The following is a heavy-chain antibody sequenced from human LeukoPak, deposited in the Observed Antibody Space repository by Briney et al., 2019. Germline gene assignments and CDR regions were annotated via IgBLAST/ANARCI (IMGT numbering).Heavy chain of an antibody. V-gene: IGHV4-34*01. CDR3: ASTVFEYSSSSGRDSWFDP. Sequence: SETLSLTCAVYGGSFSGYYWSWIRQPPGKGLEWIGEINHSGSTNYNPSLKSRVTISVDTSKNQFSLKLSSVTAADTAVYYCASTVFEYSSSSGRDSWFDPWGQGTLVTVSS. D-gene: IGHD6-6*01. J-gene: IGHJ5*02. CDR1: GGSFSGYY. CDR2: INHSGST.